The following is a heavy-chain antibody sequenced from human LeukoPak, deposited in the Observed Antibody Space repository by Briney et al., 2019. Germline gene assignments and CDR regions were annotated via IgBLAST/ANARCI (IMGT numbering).Heavy chain of an antibody. CDR3: ARCGYQNYYYYYMDV. D-gene: IGHD5-12*01. J-gene: IGHJ6*03. V-gene: IGHV4-59*01. CDR1: GGSISSYY. Sequence: SETLSLTCTVSGGSISSYYWSWIRQPPGKGLEWIGYIYYSGSTNYNPSLKSRVTISVDTSKNQFSLKLSSVTAADTAVYYCARCGYQNYYYYYMDVWGKGTTVTVSS. CDR2: IYYSGST.